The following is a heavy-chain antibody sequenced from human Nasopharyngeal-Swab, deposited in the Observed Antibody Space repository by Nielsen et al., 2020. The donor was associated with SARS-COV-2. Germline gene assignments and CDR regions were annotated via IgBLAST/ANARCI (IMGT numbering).Heavy chain of an antibody. Sequence: SQTLSLTCAISGGFISSYYRSWIRQPPGKGLEWIGCIHYSGSTYYNPSLKSRVTMAVDTSNNQFSLKVTSVTAADTAVYYCAREQRGGDFWTRHYYNGMDVWGQGTTVTVSS. V-gene: IGHV4-59*13. J-gene: IGHJ6*02. D-gene: IGHD3/OR15-3a*01. CDR1: GGFISSYY. CDR3: AREQRGGDFWTRHYYNGMDV. CDR2: IHYSGST.